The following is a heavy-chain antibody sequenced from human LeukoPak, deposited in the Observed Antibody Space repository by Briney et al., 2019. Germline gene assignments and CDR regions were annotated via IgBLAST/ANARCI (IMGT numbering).Heavy chain of an antibody. Sequence: GGSLRLSCAASGNYWMHWVRQVPGKGLVWVSHINSDGSWTSYADSVKGRYTISKDNAKNTVYLQMNSLRAEDTAVYYCVSFYETYWGRGTLVTVSS. D-gene: IGHD2/OR15-2a*01. V-gene: IGHV3-74*01. J-gene: IGHJ4*02. CDR1: GNYW. CDR2: INSDGSWT. CDR3: VSFYETY.